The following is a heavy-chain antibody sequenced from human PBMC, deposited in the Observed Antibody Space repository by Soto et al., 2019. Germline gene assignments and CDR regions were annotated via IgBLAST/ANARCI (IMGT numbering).Heavy chain of an antibody. CDR2: IIPIFGTA. J-gene: IGHJ6*02. V-gene: IGHV1-69*12. Sequence: QVQLVQSGAEVKKPGSSVKVSCKASGGTFSSYAISWVRQAPGQGLEWMGGIIPIFGTAHYAQKFQGRVTITADESTSTAYMELSSLRSEDTAVYYCARDRVAAAGHYYSYGMDVWGQGTTVTVSS. D-gene: IGHD6-13*01. CDR1: GGTFSSYA. CDR3: ARDRVAAAGHYYSYGMDV.